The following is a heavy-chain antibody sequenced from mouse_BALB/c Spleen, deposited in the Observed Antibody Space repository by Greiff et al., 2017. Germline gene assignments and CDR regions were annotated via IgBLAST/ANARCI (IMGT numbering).Heavy chain of an antibody. J-gene: IGHJ4*01. CDR2: ISSGGSYT. V-gene: IGHV5-9-3*01. CDR3: ARQNYGSSYGYYAMDY. Sequence: EVKLMESGGGLVKPGGSLKLSCAASGFTFSSYAMSWVRQTPEKRLEWVATISSGGSYTYYPDSVKGRFTISRDNAKNTLYLQMSSLRSEDTAMYYCARQNYGSSYGYYAMDYWGQGTSVTVSS. CDR1: GFTFSSYA. D-gene: IGHD1-1*01.